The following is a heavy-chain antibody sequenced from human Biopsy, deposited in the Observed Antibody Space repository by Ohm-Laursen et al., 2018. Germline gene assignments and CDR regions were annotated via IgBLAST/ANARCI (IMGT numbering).Heavy chain of an antibody. Sequence: GTLSLTCTVSGGSINSYYWSWMRQPARKGLEWIGRLFTSGTTNYSPSLNNRVTMSVDTSKSQFSLRLTSVTAADTAVYYCVRGGSGSFPFDYWGPGTLVTVSS. CDR1: GGSINSYY. CDR3: VRGGSGSFPFDY. J-gene: IGHJ4*02. CDR2: LFTSGTT. V-gene: IGHV4-4*07. D-gene: IGHD3-10*01.